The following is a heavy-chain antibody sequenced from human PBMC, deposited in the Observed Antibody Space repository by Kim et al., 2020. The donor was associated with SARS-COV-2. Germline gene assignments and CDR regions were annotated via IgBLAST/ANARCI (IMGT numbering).Heavy chain of an antibody. D-gene: IGHD5-18*01. J-gene: IGHJ6*02. Sequence: GGSLRLSCAASGFTFSDYYMSWIRQAPGKGLEWVSYISSSGSTIYYADSVKGRFTISRDNAKNSLYLQMNSLRAEDTAVYYCARESIQLWTSYYYYGMDVWGQGTTVTVSS. CDR2: ISSSGSTI. CDR1: GFTFSDYY. CDR3: ARESIQLWTSYYYYGMDV. V-gene: IGHV3-11*01.